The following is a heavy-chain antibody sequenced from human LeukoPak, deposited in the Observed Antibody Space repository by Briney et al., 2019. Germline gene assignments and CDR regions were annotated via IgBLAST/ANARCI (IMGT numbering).Heavy chain of an antibody. Sequence: PGGSLRLSCAASGFTFSTYAMHWVRQAPGKGLEWVAVISYDGSNKYYADSVKGRFTISRDNSKNTLYLQMNSLRAEDTAVYYCAKGQQQLATREYNWFDPWGQGTLVTVSS. V-gene: IGHV3-30*04. CDR3: AKGQQQLATREYNWFDP. CDR1: GFTFSTYA. CDR2: ISYDGSNK. J-gene: IGHJ5*02. D-gene: IGHD6-13*01.